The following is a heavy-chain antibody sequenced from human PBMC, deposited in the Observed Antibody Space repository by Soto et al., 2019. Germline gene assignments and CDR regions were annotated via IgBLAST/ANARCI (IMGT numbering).Heavy chain of an antibody. Sequence: ASVKVSCKASGYTFTSYGISWVRQAPGQGLEWMGWISAYNGNRNYAQKLQGRVTMTTDTSTSTAYMELRSLRSDDTAVYYCARDLLSLGLYYYGMDVWGQGTTVTVSS. CDR1: GYTFTSYG. V-gene: IGHV1-18*04. J-gene: IGHJ6*02. CDR3: ARDLLSLGLYYYGMDV. D-gene: IGHD2-15*01. CDR2: ISAYNGNR.